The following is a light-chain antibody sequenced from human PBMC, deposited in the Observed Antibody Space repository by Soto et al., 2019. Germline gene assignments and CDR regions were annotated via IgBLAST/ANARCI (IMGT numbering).Light chain of an antibody. J-gene: IGKJ5*01. CDR3: HHYGTSPPIT. CDR1: QSVSSSY. V-gene: IGKV3-20*01. CDR2: GAS. Sequence: EIVLTQSPGTLSLSPGERVTLSCRASQSVSSSYLAWYQQKPGQAPRLLMYGASSRATCIPDRFSGSGSGTDFTLTISRLEPEDFAVYYCHHYGTSPPITFGQGTRLEIK.